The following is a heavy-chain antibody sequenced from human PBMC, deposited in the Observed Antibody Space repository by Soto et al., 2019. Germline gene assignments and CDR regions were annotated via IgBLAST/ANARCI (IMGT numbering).Heavy chain of an antibody. Sequence: SVKVSCKASGGTFSNYAFSWVRQAPGQGLGWMGGILPIFTTATYAPKFQDRVTITADESTSTVYMDLSSLRSEDTALYYCAKDIGFQQHLFVFDNWGQGTLVTVSS. CDR2: ILPIFTTA. CDR3: AKDIGFQQHLFVFDN. CDR1: GGTFSNYA. V-gene: IGHV1-69*13. J-gene: IGHJ4*02. D-gene: IGHD6-13*01.